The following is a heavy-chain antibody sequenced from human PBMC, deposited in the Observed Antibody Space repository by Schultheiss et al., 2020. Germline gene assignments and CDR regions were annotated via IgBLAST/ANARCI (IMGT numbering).Heavy chain of an antibody. Sequence: SATLSLTCTVSGGSISSGGYYWSWIRQHPGKGLEWIAYIHYSGSPYYNPSLKSRVTMSVDTSKNQFSLRLNSVTAADTAVYYCARENIVMSTRAGYFDLWGRGTLVTVSS. CDR2: IHYSGSP. V-gene: IGHV4-31*03. CDR3: ARENIVMSTRAGYFDL. J-gene: IGHJ2*01. CDR1: GGSISSGGYY. D-gene: IGHD2-8*02.